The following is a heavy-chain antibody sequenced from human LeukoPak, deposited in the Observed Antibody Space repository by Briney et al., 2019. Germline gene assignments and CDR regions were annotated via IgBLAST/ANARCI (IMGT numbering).Heavy chain of an antibody. CDR3: ARDGKGSHASHYYYYYMDV. J-gene: IGHJ6*03. Sequence: PGGSLRLSCAASGFTFSSYSMNWVRQAPGEGREWVSSISSSSSYIYYADSVKGRFTISRDNAKNSLYLQMNSLRAEDTAVYYCARDGKGSHASHYYYYYMDVWGKGTTVTVSS. V-gene: IGHV3-21*01. CDR2: ISSSSSYI. CDR1: GFTFSSYS. D-gene: IGHD1-26*01.